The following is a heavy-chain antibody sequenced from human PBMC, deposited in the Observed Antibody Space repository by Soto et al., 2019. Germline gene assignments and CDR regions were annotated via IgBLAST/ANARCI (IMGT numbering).Heavy chain of an antibody. CDR3: SHMGGSGLFGMDV. J-gene: IGHJ6*02. CDR2: IFSNDDK. D-gene: IGHD3-10*01. Sequence: QITLKESGPTLMKPTQTLTLTCAFSGFSLSTSGVGVGWIRQPPGKSLEWLALIFSNDDKRYSPSLMSRLTITKDTSKNQVVLTMTNIDPVDTATYFCSHMGGSGLFGMDVWGQGTTVTGSS. V-gene: IGHV2-5*01. CDR1: GFSLSTSGVG.